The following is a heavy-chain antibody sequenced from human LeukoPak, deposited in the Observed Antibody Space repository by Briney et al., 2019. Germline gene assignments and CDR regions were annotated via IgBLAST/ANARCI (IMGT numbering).Heavy chain of an antibody. CDR2: INHSGST. D-gene: IGHD6-6*01. J-gene: IGHJ4*02. CDR3: AGSIAARPANY. V-gene: IGHV4-39*07. CDR1: GGSISSGSYY. Sequence: PSETLSLTCTVSGGSISSGSYYWSWIRQPPGKGLEWIGEINHSGSTNYNPSLKSRVTISVDTSKNQFSLKLSSVTAADTAVYYCAGSIAARPANYWGQGTLVTVSS.